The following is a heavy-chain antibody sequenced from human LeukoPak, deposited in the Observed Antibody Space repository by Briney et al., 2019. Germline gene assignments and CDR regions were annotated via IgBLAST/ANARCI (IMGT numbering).Heavy chain of an antibody. CDR2: INPNSGGT. CDR1: GYTFTGYY. D-gene: IGHD2-2*01. V-gene: IGHV1-2*02. Sequence: ASVKVSCKASGYTFTGYYMHWVRQAPGQGLGWMGWINPNSGGTNYAQKFQGRVTMTRDTSISTAYMELSRLRSDDTAVYYCARGGPAARRLNYYYMDVWGKGTTVTVSS. CDR3: ARGGPAARRLNYYYMDV. J-gene: IGHJ6*03.